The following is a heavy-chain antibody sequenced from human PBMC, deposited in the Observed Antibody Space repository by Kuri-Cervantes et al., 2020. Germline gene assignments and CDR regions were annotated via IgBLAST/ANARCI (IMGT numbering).Heavy chain of an antibody. J-gene: IGHJ4*02. Sequence: GGSLRLSCAASGFTFSSYAMSWVRQAPGKGLEWVSAISGSGGSTYYADSVKGRFTMSRDNSKNTLYLQMDSLRAEDTAVYYCARDHSRTWFLHFDYWGQGTLVTVSS. V-gene: IGHV3-23*01. D-gene: IGHD6-13*01. CDR1: GFTFSSYA. CDR2: ISGSGGST. CDR3: ARDHSRTWFLHFDY.